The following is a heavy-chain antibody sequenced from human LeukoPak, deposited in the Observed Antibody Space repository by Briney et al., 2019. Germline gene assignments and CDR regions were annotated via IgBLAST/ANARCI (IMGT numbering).Heavy chain of an antibody. CDR3: ARGGVKVGNRENFDD. V-gene: IGHV4-59*01. D-gene: IGHD1-14*01. J-gene: IGHJ4*02. Sequence: SETLSLLHTVSGGSIRSYYSSWIRQPPGKGLEWIGYIHYSGSTSYNPSLKSRVTISVDTSKNQMSLKLSSVTAADTAVYYCARGGVKVGNRENFDDWGQGTLVTVSS. CDR1: GGSIRSYY. CDR2: IHYSGST.